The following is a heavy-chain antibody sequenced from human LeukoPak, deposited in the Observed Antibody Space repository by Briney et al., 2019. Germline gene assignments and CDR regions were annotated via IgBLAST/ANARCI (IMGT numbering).Heavy chain of an antibody. CDR1: GYTFTSYG. CDR2: ISAYNGNT. V-gene: IGHV1-18*01. D-gene: IGHD5-24*01. Sequence: GASVKVSGKASGYTFTSYGISWVRQAPGQGLEWMGWISAYNGNTNYAQKLQGRVTMTTDTSTSTAYMELRSLRSDDTAVYYCARVDGYPSPFGFKIWGKGTMVTVFS. CDR3: ARVDGYPSPFGFKI. J-gene: IGHJ3*02.